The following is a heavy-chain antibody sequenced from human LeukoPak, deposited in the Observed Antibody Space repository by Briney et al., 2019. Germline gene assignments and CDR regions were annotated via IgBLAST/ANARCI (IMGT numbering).Heavy chain of an antibody. D-gene: IGHD2-21*01. V-gene: IGHV1-2*02. CDR1: GYSFTDYY. Sequence: ASVKVSCKTSGYSFTDYYMHWVRQAPGQGLEWMGWINPNSGGTSSAQKFQGRVTMARDTSISTVYMEVSWLTSDDTAIYYCARADRLHGGPYLIGPWGQGTLVTVSS. CDR3: ARADRLHGGPYLIGP. CDR2: INPNSGGT. J-gene: IGHJ5*02.